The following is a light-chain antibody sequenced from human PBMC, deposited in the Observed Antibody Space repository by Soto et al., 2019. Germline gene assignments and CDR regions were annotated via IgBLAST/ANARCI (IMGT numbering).Light chain of an antibody. CDR1: QSVLYNSNNDSY. CDR2: WAS. J-gene: IGKJ1*01. CDR3: QQYYSIPWT. Sequence: DIVMTQTPDSLAVSLGERATINCKSRQSVLYNSNNDSYLTWYQQKPGQSPKVLIYWASTRESGVPDRFSGSGSGTDFTLTISSLQAEDVAVYYCQQYYSIPWTFGQGTKVDIK. V-gene: IGKV4-1*01.